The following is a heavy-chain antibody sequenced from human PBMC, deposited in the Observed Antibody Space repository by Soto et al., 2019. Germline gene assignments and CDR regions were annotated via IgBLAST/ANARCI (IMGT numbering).Heavy chain of an antibody. CDR3: ARGSAAGVDYGMDV. V-gene: IGHV4-4*07. Sequence: SETLSLTCTVFGGSISSYYWSWIRQPAGKGLEWIGRIYPSGGTNYNPSLKSRVTMSVDTSKKRFSLRLSSVTAADTAVYYCARGSAAGVDYGMDVWGQGTSVTVSS. CDR2: IYPSGGT. D-gene: IGHD6-13*01. J-gene: IGHJ6*02. CDR1: GGSISSYY.